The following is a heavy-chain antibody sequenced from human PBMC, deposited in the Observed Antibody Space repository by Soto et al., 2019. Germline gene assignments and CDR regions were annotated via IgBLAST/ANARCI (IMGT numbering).Heavy chain of an antibody. J-gene: IGHJ3*02. CDR2: IYPGNSDT. CDR3: AQTNNSYCGGDCYSGAFDI. D-gene: IGHD2-21*02. V-gene: IGHV5-51*01. CDR1: GFRCTDYW. Sequence: GESLKISGKGSGFRCTDYWIGWVRQLLGKGLEWMGIIYPGNSDTIYSPSFQGQVTISADKSISTAYLRWITLRASDTAMYYCAQTNNSYCGGDCYSGAFDIWGQGTMVTVSS.